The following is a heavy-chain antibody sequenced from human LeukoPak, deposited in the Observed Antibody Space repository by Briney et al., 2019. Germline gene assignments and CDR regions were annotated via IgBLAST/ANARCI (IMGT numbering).Heavy chain of an antibody. CDR3: AMPPYCSGGSCYKPAAA. J-gene: IGHJ5*02. CDR1: GYSFTSYW. V-gene: IGHV5-51*01. Sequence: GESLKISCKGSGYSFTSYWIGWVRQMPGKGLEWMGIIYPGDSDTRYSPSFQGQVTISADKSISTAYLQWSSLKASDTAMYYCAMPPYCSGGSCYKPAAAWGQGTLVTVSS. D-gene: IGHD2-15*01. CDR2: IYPGDSDT.